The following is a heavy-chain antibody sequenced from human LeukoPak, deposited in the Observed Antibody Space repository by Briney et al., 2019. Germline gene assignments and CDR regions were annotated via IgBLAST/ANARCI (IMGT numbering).Heavy chain of an antibody. CDR3: ARYGHGGNSYYFDY. CDR2: ISSSSSTI. V-gene: IGHV3-48*04. CDR1: GFTFSSYS. D-gene: IGHD4-23*01. J-gene: IGHJ4*02. Sequence: GGSLRLSCAASGFTFSSYSMNWVRQAPGKGLEWVSYISSSSSTIYYADSVKGRFTISRDNAKNSLYLQMNSLRAEDTAVYYCARYGHGGNSYYFDYWGQGTQVTVSS.